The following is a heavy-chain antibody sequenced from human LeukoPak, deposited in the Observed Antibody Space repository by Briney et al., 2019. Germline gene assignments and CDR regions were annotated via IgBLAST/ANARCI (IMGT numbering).Heavy chain of an antibody. CDR2: ISGSGGST. J-gene: IGHJ4*02. CDR3: AKDLDSSGYYFDY. V-gene: IGHV3-23*01. D-gene: IGHD3-22*01. CDR1: GFTFSSYW. Sequence: PGGSLRLSCAASGFTFSSYWMHWVRQAPGKGLEWVSAISGSGGSTYYADSVKGRFTISRDNSKNTLYLQMNSLRAEDTAVYYCAKDLDSSGYYFDYWGQGTLVTVSS.